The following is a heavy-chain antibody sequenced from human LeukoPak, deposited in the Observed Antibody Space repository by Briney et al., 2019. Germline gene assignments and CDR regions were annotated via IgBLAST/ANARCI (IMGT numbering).Heavy chain of an antibody. CDR2: IHYSGST. Sequence: SETLSLTCSVSGGSISGYYWSWIRQPPGKGLEWIGYIHYSGSTHYNPSLKSRVTISVDTSKNQFSLKLSSVTAADTAVYYCARGPLTVTRGFDPWGQGTLVTVSS. CDR1: GGSISGYY. J-gene: IGHJ5*02. V-gene: IGHV4-59*12. D-gene: IGHD4-17*01. CDR3: ARGPLTVTRGFDP.